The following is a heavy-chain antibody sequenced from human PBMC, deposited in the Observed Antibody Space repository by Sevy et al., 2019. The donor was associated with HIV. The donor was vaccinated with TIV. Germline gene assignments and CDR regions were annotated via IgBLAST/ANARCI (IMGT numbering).Heavy chain of an antibody. CDR2: ISAYNGNT. J-gene: IGHJ4*02. D-gene: IGHD6-13*01. V-gene: IGHV1-18*01. CDR1: GYTFTSYG. CDR3: ARDPSSSWTDFEFDY. Sequence: ASVKVSCKASGYTFTSYGISWVRQAPGQGLEWMGWISAYNGNTNYAQKLQGRVTMTTDTSTSTAYMELRSLRSDDTAVYYCARDPSSSWTDFEFDYWGQRTLVTVSS.